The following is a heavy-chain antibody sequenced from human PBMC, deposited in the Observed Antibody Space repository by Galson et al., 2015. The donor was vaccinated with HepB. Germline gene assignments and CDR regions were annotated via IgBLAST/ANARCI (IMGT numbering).Heavy chain of an antibody. CDR2: ISGNGGST. J-gene: IGHJ4*02. CDR3: AKGGRDCSSISCYSSDY. V-gene: IGHV3-23*01. CDR1: GFTFSSYA. Sequence: SLRLSCAASGFTFSSYAMSWVRQAPGKGLEWVSAISGNGGSTYYADSVKGRFSISRDNSKNTLYLQMNSLRAEDTAVYYCAKGGRDCSSISCYSSDYWGQGTLATVSS. D-gene: IGHD2-2*01.